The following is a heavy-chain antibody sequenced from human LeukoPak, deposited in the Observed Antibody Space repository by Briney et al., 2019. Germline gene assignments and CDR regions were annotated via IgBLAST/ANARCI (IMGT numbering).Heavy chain of an antibody. J-gene: IGHJ4*02. V-gene: IGHV3-23*01. CDR3: AKHPRAYCGGDCYCDY. CDR1: GFTFSSYA. Sequence: GGSLRLSCAASGFTFSSYAMSWVRQAPGKGLEWVSAISGSGGSTYYADSVKGWFTISRDNSKNTLYLQMNSLRAEDTAVYYCAKHPRAYCGGDCYCDYWGQGTLVTVSS. CDR2: ISGSGGST. D-gene: IGHD2-21*01.